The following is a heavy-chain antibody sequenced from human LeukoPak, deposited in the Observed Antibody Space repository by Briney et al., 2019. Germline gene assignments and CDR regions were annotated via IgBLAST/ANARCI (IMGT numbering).Heavy chain of an antibody. CDR3: AREVGVSGYSGYDPVDY. CDR1: GYTFTGYY. J-gene: IGHJ4*02. D-gene: IGHD5-12*01. V-gene: IGHV1-2*02. CDR2: INPNSGGT. Sequence: ASVKVSCEASGYTFTGYYIHWVRQAPGQGLEWMGWINPNSGGTNYAQKFQGRVTMTRDTSISAAYMELSRLRSDDTAVYYCAREVGVSGYSGYDPVDYWGQGTLVTVSS.